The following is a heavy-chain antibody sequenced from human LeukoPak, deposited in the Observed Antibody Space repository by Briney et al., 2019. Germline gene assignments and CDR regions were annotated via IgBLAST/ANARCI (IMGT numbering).Heavy chain of an antibody. V-gene: IGHV3-15*01. CDR2: VKSRSAGETT. D-gene: IGHD3-10*01. CDR3: TLIQGWGSGSYYRDF. J-gene: IGHJ4*02. CDR1: GFSISNDW. Sequence: GGSVRVSCAASGFSISNDWMSWVRQAPGKGLEWVARVKSRSAGETTDYAAPVKGRFTISRDDSKNTLYLQMNSLKTEDTAIYYCTLIQGWGSGSYYRDFWGQGTLVTVSS.